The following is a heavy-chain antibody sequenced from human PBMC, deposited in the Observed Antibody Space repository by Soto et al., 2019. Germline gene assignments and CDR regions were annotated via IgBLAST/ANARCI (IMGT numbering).Heavy chain of an antibody. J-gene: IGHJ6*02. CDR3: ALDYYYGMDV. CDR1: GFTFSSYA. V-gene: IGHV3-23*01. CDR2: ISGSGGST. Sequence: GGSLRLSCVPSGFTFSSYAMSWVRQAPGKGLAWVSAISGSGGSTYYADSVKGRFTISRDNSKNTLYLQMNSLRAEDTAVYYYALDYYYGMDVWGQGTTVTVSS.